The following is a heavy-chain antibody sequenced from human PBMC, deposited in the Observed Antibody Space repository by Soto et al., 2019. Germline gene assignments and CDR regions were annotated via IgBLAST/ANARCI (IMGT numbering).Heavy chain of an antibody. V-gene: IGHV6-1*01. Sequence: PSQTLSLTCAISGDSVSSNIAAWNWVRQSPSRGLEWLGRTKYRSKWYTDYATSVKSRISINPDTSKNQVSLHLNSVTPEDTAVYYCERERSSTCTYFFDFWGQGSLVNVSS. J-gene: IGHJ4*02. CDR3: ERERSSTCTYFFDF. CDR2: TKYRSKWYT. D-gene: IGHD6-13*01. CDR1: GDSVSSNIAA.